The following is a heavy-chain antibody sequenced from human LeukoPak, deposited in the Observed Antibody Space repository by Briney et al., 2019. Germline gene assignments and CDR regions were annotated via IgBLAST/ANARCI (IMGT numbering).Heavy chain of an antibody. J-gene: IGHJ4*02. CDR2: IWYDGSNK. V-gene: IGHV3-33*01. CDR1: GFTFSSYG. Sequence: PGGSLRLSCAASGFTFSSYGMHWVRQAPGKGLEWVAVIWYDGSNKYYEDSVKGRFTISRDNSKNTLYLQMNSLRAEDTSVYYCARDRDTLTGYYGDFDYWGQGTLVTVSS. D-gene: IGHD3-9*01. CDR3: ARDRDTLTGYYGDFDY.